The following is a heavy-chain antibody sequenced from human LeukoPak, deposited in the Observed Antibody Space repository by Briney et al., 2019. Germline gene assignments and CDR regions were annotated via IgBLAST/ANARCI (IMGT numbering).Heavy chain of an antibody. CDR1: GFTLRDYA. D-gene: IGHD5/OR15-5a*01. Sequence: GGSLRLSCVASGFTLRDYAMHWVRQAPGKGLEWVAVISYDGINTFNADSVKGRFTISRDNSKNTLYLQMNSLRAEDTAVYYCARASRITAANGGFDYWGQGTLVTVSS. J-gene: IGHJ4*02. CDR3: ARASRITAANGGFDY. CDR2: ISYDGINT. V-gene: IGHV3-30-3*01.